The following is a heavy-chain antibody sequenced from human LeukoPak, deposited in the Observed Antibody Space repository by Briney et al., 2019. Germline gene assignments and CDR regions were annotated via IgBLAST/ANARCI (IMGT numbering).Heavy chain of an antibody. J-gene: IGHJ4*02. Sequence: SVNVSRKASGGTFSRYAISCVRQAPARGLEWVGRIVPILGIANYDQKFKGRVTITADKSTSTAYMELSRLRREDTAVYYCAREPSWGSGSPGGGQGTLVTVSS. V-gene: IGHV1-69*04. CDR1: GGTFSRYA. D-gene: IGHD3-10*01. CDR2: IVPILGIA. CDR3: AREPSWGSGSPG.